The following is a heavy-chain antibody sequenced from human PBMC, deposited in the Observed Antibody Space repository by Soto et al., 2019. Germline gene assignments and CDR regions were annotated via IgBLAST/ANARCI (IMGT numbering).Heavy chain of an antibody. CDR2: INAGNGNT. CDR3: ARENVGIAVATGYYYYGMDV. CDR1: GYTFTGYY. J-gene: IGHJ6*02. V-gene: IGHV1-3*01. D-gene: IGHD6-19*01. Sequence: ASVKVSCKASGYTFTGYYMHWVRQAPGQRLEWMGWINAGNGNTKYSQKFQGRVTITRDTSASTAYMELSSLRSEDTAVYYCARENVGIAVATGYYYYGMDVWGQGTTVTVSS.